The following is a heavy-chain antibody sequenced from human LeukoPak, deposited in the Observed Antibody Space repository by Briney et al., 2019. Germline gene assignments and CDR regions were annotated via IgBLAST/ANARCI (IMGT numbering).Heavy chain of an antibody. CDR3: GKGEQWLVLSFQH. J-gene: IGHJ1*01. CDR2: ICGSGGGK. Sequence: GRSLRLSCAVSGFTFSSYAMSWVRQAPGKGLEWVAVICGSGGGKDYADSVKGRFTISRDNAKNTLYLQMNSLRAEDTAVYYCGKGEQWLVLSFQHWGEGTLVSVSS. V-gene: IGHV3-23*01. D-gene: IGHD6-19*01. CDR1: GFTFSSYA.